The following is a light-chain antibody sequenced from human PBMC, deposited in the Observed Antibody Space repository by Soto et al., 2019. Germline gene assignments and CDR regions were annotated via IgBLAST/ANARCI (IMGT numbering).Light chain of an antibody. Sequence: EIVLTQSPGTLSSSPGERATLSCRASQSIDHRYFAWYQHKTGQAPRLLIYATSSRATGIPDRYGGSGSGTDFTLNINRREPEDFAVYYCQQYFAASSTFGQGTKVDIK. CDR3: QQYFAASST. CDR1: QSIDHRY. CDR2: ATS. V-gene: IGKV3-20*01. J-gene: IGKJ1*01.